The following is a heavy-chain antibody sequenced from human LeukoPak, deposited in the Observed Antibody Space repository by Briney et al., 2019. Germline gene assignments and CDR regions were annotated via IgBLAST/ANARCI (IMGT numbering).Heavy chain of an antibody. CDR1: GFTFSSYN. D-gene: IGHD4-23*01. CDR2: ISSSSSYI. Sequence: GGSLRLSCAASGFTFSSYNMNWVRQAPGKGLEWVSSISSSSSYIYYADSVKGRFTTSRDNAKNSLYLQMNSLRAEDTAVYYCARDGLSVVTHHFDYWGQGALVTVSS. J-gene: IGHJ4*02. V-gene: IGHV3-21*01. CDR3: ARDGLSVVTHHFDY.